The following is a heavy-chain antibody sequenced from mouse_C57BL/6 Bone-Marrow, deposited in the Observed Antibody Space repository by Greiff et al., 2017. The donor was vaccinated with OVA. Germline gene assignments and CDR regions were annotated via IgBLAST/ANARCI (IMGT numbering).Heavy chain of an antibody. J-gene: IGHJ2*01. CDR3: TTCYYDPALDY. Sequence: VQLQQSGAELVRPGASVKLSCTASGFNIKDDYMHWVKQRPEQGLEWIGWIDPESGDTEYASKFQGKATITAATSSNPAYLQLSRLTSEDTAVYYCTTCYYDPALDYWGQGTTVTVSS. CDR2: IDPESGDT. D-gene: IGHD2-4*01. V-gene: IGHV14-4*01. CDR1: GFNIKDDY.